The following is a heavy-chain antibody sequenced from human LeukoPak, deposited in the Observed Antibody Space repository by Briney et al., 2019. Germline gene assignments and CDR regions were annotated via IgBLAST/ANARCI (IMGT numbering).Heavy chain of an antibody. CDR2: IYHSGST. CDR3: ARGTYCGGDCYLPLDY. J-gene: IGHJ4*02. V-gene: IGHV4-30-2*01. Sequence: SQTLSLTCTVSGGSISSGGYYWSWIRQPPGKGLEWIGYIYHSGSTYYNPSLKSRVTISVDRSKNQFSLKLSSVTAADTAVYYCARGTYCGGDCYLPLDYWGQGTLVTVSS. CDR1: GGSISSGGYY. D-gene: IGHD2-21*01.